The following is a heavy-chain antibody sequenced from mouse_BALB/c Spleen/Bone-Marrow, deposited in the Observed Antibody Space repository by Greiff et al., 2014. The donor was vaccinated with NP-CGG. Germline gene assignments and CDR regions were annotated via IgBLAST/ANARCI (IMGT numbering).Heavy chain of an antibody. V-gene: IGHV2-9*02. CDR2: IWAGGST. CDR3: ARGSYYEGAMDY. CDR1: GFSLTSYG. J-gene: IGHJ4*01. D-gene: IGHD1-1*01. Sequence: VKLVESXPGLVAPSQSLSITCTVSGFSLTSYGVHWVRQPPGKVLEWLGVIWAGGSTNYNSALMSRLSISKDNSKSQVFLKMNSRQTDDTAMYYCARGSYYEGAMDYWGQGTSVTVSS.